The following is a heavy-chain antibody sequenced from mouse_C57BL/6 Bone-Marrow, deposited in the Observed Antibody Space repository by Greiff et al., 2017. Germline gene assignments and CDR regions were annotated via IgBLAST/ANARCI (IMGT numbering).Heavy chain of an antibody. D-gene: IGHD1-1*01. Sequence: VQLQQSGPELVKPGASVKLSCKASGYTFTSYDINWVKQRPGQGLEWIGWIYPRDGSTKYNEKFKGKATVTVDTSSSTAYMELHSLTSEDSAVFFCARLEFDGSSGDWYFDVGGTGTTVTVSS. CDR2: IYPRDGST. CDR1: GYTFTSYD. J-gene: IGHJ1*03. CDR3: ARLEFDGSSGDWYFDV. V-gene: IGHV1-85*01.